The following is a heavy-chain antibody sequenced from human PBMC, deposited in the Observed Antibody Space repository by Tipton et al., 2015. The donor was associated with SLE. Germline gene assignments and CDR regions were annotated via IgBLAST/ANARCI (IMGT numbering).Heavy chain of an antibody. Sequence: TLSLTCVVYGGSFSSNYWNWIRQPPGKGLEWLGEINNSGDTNYSPSLKGRLTMSVDTSRNQFSLKLSSVTAADTAVYYCARQATGIADYWGQGTLVTVSS. V-gene: IGHV4-34*01. CDR1: GGSFSSNY. D-gene: IGHD6-13*01. CDR2: INNSGDT. J-gene: IGHJ4*02. CDR3: ARQATGIADY.